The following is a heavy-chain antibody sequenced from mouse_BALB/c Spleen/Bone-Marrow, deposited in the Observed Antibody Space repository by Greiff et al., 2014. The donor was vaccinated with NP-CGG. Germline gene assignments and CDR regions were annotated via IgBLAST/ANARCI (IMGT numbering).Heavy chain of an antibody. D-gene: IGHD2-2*01. V-gene: IGHV1-19*01. CDR2: VNPYNGGT. CDR1: GYTFTDYY. Sequence: DVKLQESGPELVKPGASVKMSCKASGYTFTDYYMDWVKQSHGESFEWIGRVNPYNGGTSYNQKFKGKATLTVDKSSTTAYMELNSLTSEDSAVYYCARGGYRDYWGQGTTLTVSS. CDR3: ARGGYRDY. J-gene: IGHJ2*01.